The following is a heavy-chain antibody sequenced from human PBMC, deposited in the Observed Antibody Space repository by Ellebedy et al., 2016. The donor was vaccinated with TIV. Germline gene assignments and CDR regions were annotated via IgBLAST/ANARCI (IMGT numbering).Heavy chain of an antibody. CDR2: ISVDGRAV. CDR3: VRGWYSSGHCNVFAM. D-gene: IGHD6-19*01. CDR1: GFTFSDSV. J-gene: IGHJ3*02. Sequence: GGSLRLXCVGFGFTFSDSVMHWVRQDPGKGLDWVAGISVDGRAVHYPDSVKGRFTISRDNAQNTVYLQMNSLRLEDTAVYYCVRGWYSSGHCNVFAMWGQGTIVTVSS. V-gene: IGHV3-30*03.